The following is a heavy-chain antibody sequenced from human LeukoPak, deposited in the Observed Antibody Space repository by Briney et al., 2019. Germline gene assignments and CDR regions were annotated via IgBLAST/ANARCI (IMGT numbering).Heavy chain of an antibody. V-gene: IGHV4-34*01. CDR1: GGSFRGCY. D-gene: IGHD6-25*01. J-gene: IGHJ3*02. CDR3: ARAAAPRGAFDI. Sequence: PSETLSLTCAVYGGSFRGCYWSWIRQPPGKVLEWIGEINHSGSTNHNPSLKSRVTISVDTSKNQFSLKLNPVTAADTAVYYCARAAAPRGAFDIWGQGTMVTVSS. CDR2: INHSGST.